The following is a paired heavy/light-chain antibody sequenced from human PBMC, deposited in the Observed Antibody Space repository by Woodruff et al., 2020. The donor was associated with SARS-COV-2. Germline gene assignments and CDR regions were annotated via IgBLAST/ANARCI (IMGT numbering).Light chain of an antibody. Sequence: VLTQSPGTVSLSLGERVTLSCRASLTITSDYLAWYQQRAGQPPRLLIYGASTRAADIPDRFSGSGSGTDFTLTISRLEPDDLAVYFCHQYAVSPWTFGQGTKVEIK. CDR1: LTITSDY. CDR3: HQYAVSPWT. CDR2: GAS. J-gene: IGKJ1*01. V-gene: IGKV3-20*01.
Heavy chain of an antibody. D-gene: IGHD3-10*01. CDR1: GYTFTGYY. CDR3: ASNWGSLMVRGVMSSPPDAYAFDI. CDR2: INPNSGGT. V-gene: IGHV1-2*06. Sequence: QVQLVQSGAEVKKPGASVKVSCKASGYTFTGYYMHWVRQAPGQGLEWMGRINPNSGGTNYAQKFQGRVTMTRDTSISTAYMELSRLRSDDTAVYYCASNWGSLMVRGVMSSPPDAYAFDIWGQGTMVTVSS. J-gene: IGHJ3*02.